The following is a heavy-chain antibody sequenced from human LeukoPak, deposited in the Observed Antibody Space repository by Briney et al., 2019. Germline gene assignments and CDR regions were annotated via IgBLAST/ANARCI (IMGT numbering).Heavy chain of an antibody. J-gene: IGHJ5*02. CDR2: IYTSGST. V-gene: IGHV4-4*07. CDR1: VGSISSYY. Sequence: SEALSLTCTVSVGSISSYYWSWIWQPAGKGLEWIGRIYTSGSTNYNPSLKSRVTISVDKSKNQFSLKLSSVTAADTAVYYCARSSSSPTEWFDPWGQGTLVTVSS. CDR3: ARSSSSPTEWFDP. D-gene: IGHD6-13*01.